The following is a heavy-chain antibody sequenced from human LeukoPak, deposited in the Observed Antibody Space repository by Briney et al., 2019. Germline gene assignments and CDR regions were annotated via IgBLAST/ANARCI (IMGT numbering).Heavy chain of an antibody. CDR2: INSDGSST. CDR1: GFTFSSYW. J-gene: IGHJ4*02. D-gene: IGHD3-10*01. CDR3: ASGALWFGELTLLDY. V-gene: IGHV3-74*01. Sequence: GGSLRLSCAASGFTFSSYWMHWVRQAPGKGLVWVSRINSDGSSTSYADSVKGRFTISRDNAKNTLYLQMNSLRAEDTAVYYCASGALWFGELTLLDYWGQGTLVTVSS.